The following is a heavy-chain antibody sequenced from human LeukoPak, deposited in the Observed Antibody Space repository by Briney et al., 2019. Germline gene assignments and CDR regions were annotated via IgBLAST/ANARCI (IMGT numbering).Heavy chain of an antibody. CDR2: INSDGSST. Sequence: GGSLRLSCAASGFTFSRYSMNWVRQAPGKGLVWVSRINSDGSSTSYADSVRGRFSISRDNAKNTLYLQMNSLRAEDTAVYYCARGLSGYASSLGYWGQGTPVTVSA. CDR1: GFTFSRYS. D-gene: IGHD6-6*01. V-gene: IGHV3-74*01. CDR3: ARGLSGYASSLGY. J-gene: IGHJ4*02.